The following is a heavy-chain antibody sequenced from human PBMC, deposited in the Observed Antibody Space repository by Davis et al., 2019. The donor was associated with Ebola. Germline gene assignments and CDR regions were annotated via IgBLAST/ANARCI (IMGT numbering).Heavy chain of an antibody. D-gene: IGHD3-22*01. Sequence: PSETLSLTCTVSGGSISRGGSYWTWIRQHPGKGLEWIGYIYYSGSTYYKPSLKSRVTISLDTSKNQFSLNLSSVTAADTAVYYCARDLRHDSSGYDYYFYMDVWGKGTTVTVSS. CDR2: IYYSGST. V-gene: IGHV4-31*03. J-gene: IGHJ6*03. CDR1: GGSISRGGSY. CDR3: ARDLRHDSSGYDYYFYMDV.